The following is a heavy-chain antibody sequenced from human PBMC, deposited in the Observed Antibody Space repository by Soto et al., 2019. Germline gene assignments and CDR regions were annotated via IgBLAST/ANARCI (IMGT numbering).Heavy chain of an antibody. Sequence: QVQLVESGGGWVKPGGSLRLSCAASGFTFRDYSMSWIRQAPGKGLEWVSYISSSGSTIYYADSVKGRFTISRDNAKNSLYLQMNSLRAEDTAVYYCARDQFSGSTLDYWGQGTLVTVSS. J-gene: IGHJ4*02. V-gene: IGHV3-11*01. D-gene: IGHD3-10*01. CDR3: ARDQFSGSTLDY. CDR1: GFTFRDYS. CDR2: ISSSGSTI.